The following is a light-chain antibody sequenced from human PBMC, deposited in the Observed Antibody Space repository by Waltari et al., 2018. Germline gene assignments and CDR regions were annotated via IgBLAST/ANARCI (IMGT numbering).Light chain of an antibody. Sequence: DIQMTQSPSSLSASVGDRITITCRASESMGRYLNWYQQRPGKAPKLLIYAASNLQSGAPSRFSGSGPGTAFTLTISSLQPEDSATYYCQQSYTSPYTFGQGT. CDR1: ESMGRY. J-gene: IGKJ2*01. CDR3: QQSYTSPYT. V-gene: IGKV1-39*01. CDR2: AAS.